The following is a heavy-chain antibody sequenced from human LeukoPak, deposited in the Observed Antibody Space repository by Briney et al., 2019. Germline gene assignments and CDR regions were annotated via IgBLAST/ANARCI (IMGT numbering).Heavy chain of an antibody. CDR3: ARSFGGVIAPFDY. V-gene: IGHV3-53*01. CDR1: GFTVSSNY. CDR2: IYSGGST. D-gene: IGHD3-16*02. Sequence: GGSLRLSCAASGFTVSSNYMSWVRQAPGKGLEWVSVIYSGGSTYYADSVKGRFTISRDNSKNTLYLQMNSLRAEDTAVYYCARSFGGVIAPFDYWGQGTLVTASS. J-gene: IGHJ4*02.